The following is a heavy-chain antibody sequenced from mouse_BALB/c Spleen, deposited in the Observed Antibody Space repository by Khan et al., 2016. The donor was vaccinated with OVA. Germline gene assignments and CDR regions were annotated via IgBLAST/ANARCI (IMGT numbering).Heavy chain of an antibody. Sequence: VRLQQSGPELVKPGASVKISCKTSGYTFTEYTLHWVKQSHGKSLEWIGVINPKNGVTSYNQMFKGKATLTVDKSSSTAYMEFRSLTSEDSAVYYCARDAGRYWGQGTSVTVSS. CDR2: INPKNGVT. CDR1: GYTFTEYT. CDR3: ARDAGRY. J-gene: IGHJ4*01. V-gene: IGHV1-18*01. D-gene: IGHD3-3*01.